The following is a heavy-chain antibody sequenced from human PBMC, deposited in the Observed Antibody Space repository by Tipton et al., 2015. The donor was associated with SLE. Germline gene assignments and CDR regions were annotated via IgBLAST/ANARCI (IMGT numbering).Heavy chain of an antibody. V-gene: IGHV4-31*03. CDR3: ASGYSSSSAQL. Sequence: TLSLTCTVSGGSISSGGYYWSWVRQHPGKGLEWIGYIYYSGSTYYNPSLKSRVTISVDTSKNQFSLKLSSVTAADTAVYYCASGYSSSSAQLWGQGTLVTVSS. CDR1: GGSISSGGYY. D-gene: IGHD6-13*01. CDR2: IYYSGST. J-gene: IGHJ1*01.